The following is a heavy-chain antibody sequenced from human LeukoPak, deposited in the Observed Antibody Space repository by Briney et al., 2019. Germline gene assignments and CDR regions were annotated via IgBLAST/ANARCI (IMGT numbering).Heavy chain of an antibody. D-gene: IGHD6-19*01. CDR3: AKGKTSGWDQDAFDI. CDR2: IIATGGST. Sequence: GASLRLSCAAAGFTFSSYAMSWVRQAPGKGLEWVSRIIATGGSTYYADSVKGRFAISRDNSKNTLYLQLNSLRVEDTAVYYCAKGKTSGWDQDAFDIWGRGTTVTVSS. J-gene: IGHJ3*02. CDR1: GFTFSSYA. V-gene: IGHV3-23*01.